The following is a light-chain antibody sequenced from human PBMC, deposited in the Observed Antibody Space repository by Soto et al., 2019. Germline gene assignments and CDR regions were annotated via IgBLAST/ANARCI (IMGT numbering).Light chain of an antibody. V-gene: IGLV2-14*01. J-gene: IGLJ1*01. CDR1: SSDVDDSFH. Sequence: QSALTQPASVSGSPGQSITISCTRTSSDVDDSFHVSWYQQHPGKAPKLLISEVGDRPSGSSSRFSGSKSGNTASLTISGLQAEDEADYYCNSYTSTNTVFGAGTKVTVL. CDR2: EVG. CDR3: NSYTSTNTV.